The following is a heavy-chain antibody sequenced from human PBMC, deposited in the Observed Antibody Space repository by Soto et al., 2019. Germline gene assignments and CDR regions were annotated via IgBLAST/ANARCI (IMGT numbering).Heavy chain of an antibody. CDR1: GFTFSSYA. D-gene: IGHD3-16*01. Sequence: QVQLVESGGGVVQPGRSLRLSCAASGFTFSSYAMHWVRQAPGRGLERVAFISHDESNRLYADSVKGRFSISRDNSKHILYLQMSSLRLEDTAVYYCPRVGLSNRLTEALDVWGHGTTVTVSS. CDR3: PRVGLSNRLTEALDV. J-gene: IGHJ6*02. V-gene: IGHV3-30-3*01. CDR2: ISHDESNR.